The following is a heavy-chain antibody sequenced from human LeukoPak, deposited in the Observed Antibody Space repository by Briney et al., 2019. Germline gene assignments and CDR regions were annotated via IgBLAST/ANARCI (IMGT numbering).Heavy chain of an antibody. Sequence: GATVKVSCKASGYTFTSYDINWVRQATGQGLEWMGWMNPNSGNTGYAQKFQGRVTMTRNTSISTAYMELSSLRSEDTAVYYYARGRGHILGYCSSTSCYRPDYYYYMDVWGKGTTVTVSS. CDR2: MNPNSGNT. V-gene: IGHV1-8*01. CDR1: GYTFTSYD. J-gene: IGHJ6*03. D-gene: IGHD2-2*01. CDR3: ARGRGHILGYCSSTSCYRPDYYYYMDV.